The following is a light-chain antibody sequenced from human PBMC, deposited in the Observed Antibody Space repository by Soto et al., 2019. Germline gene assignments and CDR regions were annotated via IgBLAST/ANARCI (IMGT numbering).Light chain of an antibody. V-gene: IGLV2-11*01. CDR1: YSDVGTYNR. CDR2: DVN. CDR3: CSYVGTYTYV. J-gene: IGLJ1*01. Sequence: QPALTQPASVSGSPGQSITISCTGSYSDVGTYNRVSWYQQSPGKAPKLMIYDVNKRPSGVPDRFSGSKSGNTASLTISGLQADDEADYYCCSYVGTYTYVFGSGTKVTVL.